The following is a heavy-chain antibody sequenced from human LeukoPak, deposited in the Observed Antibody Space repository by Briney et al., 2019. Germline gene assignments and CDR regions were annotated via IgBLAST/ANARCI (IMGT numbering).Heavy chain of an antibody. J-gene: IGHJ4*02. CDR1: GGTFSSYA. CDR2: IIPIFGTA. V-gene: IGHV1-69*01. Sequence: SVKVSCKASGGTFSSYAINWVRQAPGQGLEWMGGIIPIFGTANYAQKFQGRVTITADESTSTAYMELSSLRSEDTAVYYCASGGPGVNYYDSSGYYLYYFDYWGQGTLVTVSS. CDR3: ASGGPGVNYYDSSGYYLYYFDY. D-gene: IGHD3-22*01.